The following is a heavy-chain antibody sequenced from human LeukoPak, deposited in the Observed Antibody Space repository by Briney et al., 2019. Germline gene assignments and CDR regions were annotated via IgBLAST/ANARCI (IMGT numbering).Heavy chain of an antibody. V-gene: IGHV4-59*01. J-gene: IGHJ4*02. CDR3: ARGVYIAAAQYAY. CDR1: GGSISSCY. D-gene: IGHD6-13*01. Sequence: EASETLSLTCTVSGGSISSCYWSWIRQPPGKGLEWIGYIYYSGTTNYNPSLKSRVTISVDTSKNQFSLKLSSVTAADTAVYYCARGVYIAAAQYAYWGQGALVTVSS. CDR2: IYYSGTT.